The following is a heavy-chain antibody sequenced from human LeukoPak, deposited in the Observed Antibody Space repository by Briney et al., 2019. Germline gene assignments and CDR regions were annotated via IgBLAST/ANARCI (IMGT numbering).Heavy chain of an antibody. D-gene: IGHD2-15*01. CDR1: GGSVSSGSYY. CDR3: ARHPKGYFSRFDP. V-gene: IGHV4-39*01. CDR2: IYYSGNT. Sequence: PSETLSLTCTVSGGSVSSGSYYWSWIRQPPGKGLEWIGSIYYSGNTDYNPSLKSRVTISVDTSKNQFSLKLNSVTAADTAVYYCARHPKGYFSRFDPWGQGTLVTVSS. J-gene: IGHJ5*02.